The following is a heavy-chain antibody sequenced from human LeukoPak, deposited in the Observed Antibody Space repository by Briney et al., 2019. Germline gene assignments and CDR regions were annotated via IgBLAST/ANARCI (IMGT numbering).Heavy chain of an antibody. Sequence: ASVKVSCKASGYTFPSYAMHWVRQAPGQRLEWMGWINAGNGNTKYSQKFQGRVTITRDTSASTAYMELSSLRSEDTAVYYCARKGIVGATDYFDYWGQGTLVTVSS. J-gene: IGHJ4*02. V-gene: IGHV1-3*01. CDR2: INAGNGNT. D-gene: IGHD1-26*01. CDR3: ARKGIVGATDYFDY. CDR1: GYTFPSYA.